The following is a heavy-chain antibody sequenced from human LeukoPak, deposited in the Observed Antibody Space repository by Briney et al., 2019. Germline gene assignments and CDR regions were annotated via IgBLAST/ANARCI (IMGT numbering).Heavy chain of an antibody. J-gene: IGHJ4*02. Sequence: GRSLRLSCAASGFTFSSYAMHWVRQAPGKWLEWVAVISYDGSNKYYADSVKGRFTISRDNSKNTLYLQMNSLRAEDTAVYYCARYKSTVEMATIIDYWGQGTLVTVSS. CDR2: ISYDGSNK. CDR3: ARYKSTVEMATIIDY. CDR1: GFTFSSYA. V-gene: IGHV3-30-3*01. D-gene: IGHD5-24*01.